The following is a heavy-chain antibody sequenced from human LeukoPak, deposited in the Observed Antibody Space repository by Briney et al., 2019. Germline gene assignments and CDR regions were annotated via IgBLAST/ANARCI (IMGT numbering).Heavy chain of an antibody. J-gene: IGHJ4*02. D-gene: IGHD6-6*01. V-gene: IGHV3-74*01. Sequence: PGGSLRLSCVASGVSLSSYAMSWARQLPGKGLVWVSRISPTGSTTSYADSVKGRFTVSRDNAKNTLYLQVNNLRAEDTAVYYCARGPNSNWSGLDFWGQGTLLTVSS. CDR1: GVSLSSYA. CDR3: ARGPNSNWSGLDF. CDR2: ISPTGSTT.